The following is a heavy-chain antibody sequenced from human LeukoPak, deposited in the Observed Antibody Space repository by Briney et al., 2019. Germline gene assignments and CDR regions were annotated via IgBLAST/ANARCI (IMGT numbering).Heavy chain of an antibody. CDR1: GGSISSYY. J-gene: IGHJ5*02. D-gene: IGHD6-13*01. CDR2: IYTSGST. V-gene: IGHV4-4*07. CDR3: ARDIAAAGTGYWFDP. Sequence: SETLSLTCTVSGGSISSYYWSWIRQPAGKGLEWIGRIYTSGSTNYNPSLKSRVTMSADTSKNQFSLKLSSVTAADTAVYYCARDIAAAGTGYWFDPWGQGTLVTVSS.